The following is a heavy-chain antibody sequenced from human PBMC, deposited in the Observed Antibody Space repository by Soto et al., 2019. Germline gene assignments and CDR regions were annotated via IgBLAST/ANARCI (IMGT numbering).Heavy chain of an antibody. Sequence: QVQLVQSGAEVKKPGSSVKVSCKASGGTFSSYAISWVRQAPGQGLEWMGGIIPIFGTANYAQKFQGRVTITADESTSTAYMELSSLRSEDTAVYYCARDTSQLYSSGWSDAFDIWGQGTMVTVSS. D-gene: IGHD6-25*01. CDR2: IIPIFGTA. CDR3: ARDTSQLYSSGWSDAFDI. CDR1: GGTFSSYA. V-gene: IGHV1-69*01. J-gene: IGHJ3*02.